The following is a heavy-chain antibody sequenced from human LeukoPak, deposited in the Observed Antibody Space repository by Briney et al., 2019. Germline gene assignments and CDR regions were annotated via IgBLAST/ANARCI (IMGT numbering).Heavy chain of an antibody. J-gene: IGHJ5*02. CDR1: GFTFSSYA. CDR2: ISGSGGST. Sequence: GGSLRLSCAASGFTFSSYAMSWVRQAPGKGLEWVSAISGSGGSTYYADSVKGRFTISRDDSKNTLYLQMNSLRAEDTAVYYRAKAPDYIVFSTFDPWGQGTLVTVSS. V-gene: IGHV3-23*01. CDR3: AKAPDYIVFSTFDP. D-gene: IGHD4-11*01.